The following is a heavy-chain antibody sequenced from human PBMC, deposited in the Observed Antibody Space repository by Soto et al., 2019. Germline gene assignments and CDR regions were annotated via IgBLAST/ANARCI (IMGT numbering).Heavy chain of an antibody. CDR3: TTSDYYYYYGMDV. D-gene: IGHD3-10*01. CDR2: IKSKTDGGTT. CDR1: SVSNAW. V-gene: IGHV3-15*07. Sequence: SVSNAWMNWVRQAPGKGLEWVGRIKSKTDGGTTDYAAPVKGRFTISRDDSKNTLYLQMSSLKTEDTAAYYCTTSDYYYYYGMDVWGQGTTVTVSS. J-gene: IGHJ6*02.